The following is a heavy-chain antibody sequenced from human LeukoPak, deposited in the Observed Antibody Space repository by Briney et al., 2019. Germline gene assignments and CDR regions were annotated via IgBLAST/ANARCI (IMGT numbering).Heavy chain of an antibody. D-gene: IGHD2-15*01. Sequence: SVKVSCKASGGTFSSYAISWVRQAPGQGLEWMGGIIPIFGTANYAQKFQGRVTITADKSTSTAYMELSSLRSEDTAVYHCAHYCSGGSCPDGDDAFDIWGQGTMVTVSS. V-gene: IGHV1-69*06. J-gene: IGHJ3*02. CDR2: IIPIFGTA. CDR1: GGTFSSYA. CDR3: AHYCSGGSCPDGDDAFDI.